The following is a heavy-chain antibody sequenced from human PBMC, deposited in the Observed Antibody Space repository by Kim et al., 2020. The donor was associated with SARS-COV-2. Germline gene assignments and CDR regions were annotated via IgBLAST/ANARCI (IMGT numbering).Heavy chain of an antibody. V-gene: IGHV3-48*04. J-gene: IGHJ6*02. D-gene: IGHD3-10*01. CDR1: GFTFSSYS. CDR3: ARGGWFGELLSPGVDV. Sequence: GGSLRLSCAASGFTFSSYSMNWVRQAPGKGLEWVSYISSSSHTIYYADSVKGRFTISRDNAKNSLYLQMNSLRAEDTAVYYCARGGWFGELLSPGVDVWGQGTTVTVSS. CDR2: ISSSSHTI.